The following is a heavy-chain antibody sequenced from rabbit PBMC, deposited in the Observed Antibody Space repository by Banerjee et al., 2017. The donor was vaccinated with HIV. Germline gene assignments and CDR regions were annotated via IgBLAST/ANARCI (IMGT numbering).Heavy chain of an antibody. V-gene: IGHV1S7*01. CDR1: GFDFIGYY. J-gene: IGHJ6*01. CDR3: ARGGGV. Sequence: QLKETGGGLVQPGGSLTLSCKASGFDFIGYYMSWVRQAPGKGLEWIGYINPVFGARYYASWVNGRFTISSHNAQNTLYLQLNSLTVVDTATYFCARGGGVWGPGTLVTVS. CDR2: INPVFGAR.